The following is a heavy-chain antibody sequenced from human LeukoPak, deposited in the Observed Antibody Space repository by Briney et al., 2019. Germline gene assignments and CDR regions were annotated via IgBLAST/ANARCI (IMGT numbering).Heavy chain of an antibody. CDR3: ARDHVGQYYGSGSYYWFDP. CDR1: GGSISSYY. V-gene: IGHV4-4*07. Sequence: SETLSLTCTVSGGSISSYYWSWIRQPAGKGLEWIGRIYTSGSTNYNPSLKSRVTMSVGTSKNQFSLKLSSVTAADTAVYYCARDHVGQYYGSGSYYWFDPWGQGTLVTVSS. J-gene: IGHJ5*02. CDR2: IYTSGST. D-gene: IGHD3-10*01.